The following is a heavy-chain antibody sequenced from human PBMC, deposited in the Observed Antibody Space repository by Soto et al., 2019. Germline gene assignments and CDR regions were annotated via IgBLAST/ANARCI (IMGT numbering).Heavy chain of an antibody. J-gene: IGHJ4*02. CDR2: IYYSGST. D-gene: IGHD5-18*01. CDR3: APEDTAMVTDY. CDR1: GGSISSGGYY. V-gene: IGHV4-30-4*01. Sequence: QVQLQESGPGLVKPSQTLSLTCTVSGGSISSGGYYWSWIRQRPGKGLEWIGYIYYSGSTYYNPSLKRRVTISVDTSKNQCSRKLSSVTAADTAVYYCAPEDTAMVTDYWGQGTLVTVSS.